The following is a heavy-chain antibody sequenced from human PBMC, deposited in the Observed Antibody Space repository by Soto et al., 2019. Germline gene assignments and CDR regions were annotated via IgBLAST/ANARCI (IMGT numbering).Heavy chain of an antibody. Sequence: NLSLTCTVYGGSISSGDYYWSWIRQPPGKGLEWIGYIYYSGSTYYNPSLKSRVTISVDTSKNQFSLKLSSVTAADTAVYYCARELMVYAIDYWGQGTLVTVSS. D-gene: IGHD2-8*01. CDR3: ARELMVYAIDY. V-gene: IGHV4-30-4*01. J-gene: IGHJ4*02. CDR1: GGSISSGDYY. CDR2: IYYSGST.